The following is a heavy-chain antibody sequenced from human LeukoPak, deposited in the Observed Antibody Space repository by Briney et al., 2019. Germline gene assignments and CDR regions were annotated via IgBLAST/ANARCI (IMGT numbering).Heavy chain of an antibody. CDR2: INHSGNT. Sequence: SETLSLTCAVYGGSFSGYYWSWIRQPPGKGLEWIGEINHSGNTNYNPSLKSRVTISVDTSKNQFSLKLSSVTAADTAVYYCARWELQHKYFDYWGQGTLVTVSS. CDR3: ARWELQHKYFDY. J-gene: IGHJ4*02. D-gene: IGHD1-26*01. CDR1: GGSFSGYY. V-gene: IGHV4-34*01.